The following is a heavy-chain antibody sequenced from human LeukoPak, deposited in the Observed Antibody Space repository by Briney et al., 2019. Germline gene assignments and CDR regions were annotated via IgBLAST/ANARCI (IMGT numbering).Heavy chain of an antibody. V-gene: IGHV4-59*01. J-gene: IGHJ2*01. Sequence: SETLSLTCTVSGGSISSYYWSWIRQPPGQGLEWIGYVYYSGSTNYNPSLKSRVTISVDTSKNQFSLKLSSVTAADTAVYYCARDRTYSSGWYGGYFDLWGRGTLVTVSS. CDR3: ARDRTYSSGWYGGYFDL. D-gene: IGHD6-19*01. CDR1: GGSISSYY. CDR2: VYYSGST.